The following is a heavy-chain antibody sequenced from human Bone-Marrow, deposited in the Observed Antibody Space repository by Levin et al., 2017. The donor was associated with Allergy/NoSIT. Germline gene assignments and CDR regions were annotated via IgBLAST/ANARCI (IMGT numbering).Heavy chain of an antibody. J-gene: IGHJ4*02. V-gene: IGHV3-66*02. CDR3: ARDDGS. D-gene: IGHD3-16*01. Sequence: GGSLRLSCAVSGLIVSNNYMSWVHQAPGKGLEWVSVIYSDGSTYYGDSVKGRFTISRDNSRNTLYLQMNSLRVEDTAVYYCARDDGSWGQGTLVTVSS. CDR2: IYSDGST. CDR1: GLIVSNNY.